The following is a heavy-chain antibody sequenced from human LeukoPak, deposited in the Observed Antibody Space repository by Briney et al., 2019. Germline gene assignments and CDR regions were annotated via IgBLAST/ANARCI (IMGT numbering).Heavy chain of an antibody. CDR2: IYHSGST. J-gene: IGHJ4*02. V-gene: IGHV4-38-2*01. D-gene: IGHD3-22*01. Sequence: SETLSLTCAVSGYSISSGYYWGWIRQPPGKGLEWIGSIYHSGSTYYNPSLKSRVAISVDTSKNQFSLKLSSVTAADTAVYYCASETDVGYYDSSGYWWGQGNLVTVSS. CDR3: ASETDVGYYDSSGYW. CDR1: GYSISSGYY.